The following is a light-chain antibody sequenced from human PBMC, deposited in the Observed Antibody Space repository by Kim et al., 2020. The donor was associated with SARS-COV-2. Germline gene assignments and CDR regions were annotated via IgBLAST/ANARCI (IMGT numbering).Light chain of an antibody. CDR2: DAS. CDR1: QSVSIY. Sequence: SPGERATLSCRASQSVSIYLAWYQQKPGQAPSLLIYDASTRATGIPARFSGSGSGTDFTLTISSLEPEDFAVYYCQQRSHWPAFTFGGGTKVDIK. J-gene: IGKJ4*01. CDR3: QQRSHWPAFT. V-gene: IGKV3-11*01.